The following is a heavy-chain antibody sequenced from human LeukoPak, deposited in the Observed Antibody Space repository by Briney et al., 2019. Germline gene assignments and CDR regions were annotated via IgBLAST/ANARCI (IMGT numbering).Heavy chain of an antibody. J-gene: IGHJ2*01. Sequence: PGGSLRLSCAASGLTVSSNYMSWVRQAPGKGLEWVSGISWNSGSIGYADSVKGRFTISRDNAKNSLYLQMNSLRAEDMALYYCAKDSRIAARPVHSWYFDLWGRGTLVTVSS. CDR1: GLTVSSNY. D-gene: IGHD6-6*01. CDR2: ISWNSGSI. V-gene: IGHV3-9*03. CDR3: AKDSRIAARPVHSWYFDL.